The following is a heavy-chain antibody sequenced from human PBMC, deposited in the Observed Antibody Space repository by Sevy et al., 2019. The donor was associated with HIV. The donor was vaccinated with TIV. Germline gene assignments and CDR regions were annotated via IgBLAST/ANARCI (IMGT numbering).Heavy chain of an antibody. CDR1: GGSISSYY. D-gene: IGHD3-9*01. CDR2: IYTSGST. J-gene: IGHJ6*02. V-gene: IGHV4-4*07. Sequence: SETLSLTCTVSGGSISSYYWSWIRQPAGKGLEWIGRIYTSGSTNYNPSLKSRVTMSVDTSKNQFSLKLSSVTAADTAGYYCARLYYDILTGDYYGMDVWGQGTTVTVSS. CDR3: ARLYYDILTGDYYGMDV.